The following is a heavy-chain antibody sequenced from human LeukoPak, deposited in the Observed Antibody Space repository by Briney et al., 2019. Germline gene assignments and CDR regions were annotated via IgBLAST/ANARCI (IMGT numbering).Heavy chain of an antibody. J-gene: IGHJ1*01. Sequence: SETLSLTCTVSGGSISSSSYYWGWIRQPPGKGLEWIGSIYYSGSTYYNPSLKSRVTISVDTSKNQFSLKLSSVTAADTAVYYCARGGYDILTGYPEYFQHWGQGTLVTASS. V-gene: IGHV4-39*07. D-gene: IGHD3-9*01. CDR3: ARGGYDILTGYPEYFQH. CDR2: IYYSGST. CDR1: GGSISSSSYY.